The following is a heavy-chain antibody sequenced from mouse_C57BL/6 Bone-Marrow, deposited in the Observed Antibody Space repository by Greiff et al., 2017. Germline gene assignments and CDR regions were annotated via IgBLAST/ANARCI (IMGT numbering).Heavy chain of an antibody. V-gene: IGHV6-6*02. J-gene: IGHJ3*01. CDR3: ATGFAY. CDR2: IRLKSNNYAT. CDR1: GITFSNYW. Sequence: VMLVESGGGLVQPGGSMKLSCVASGITFSNYWMNWVRQSPEKGLEWVAEIRLKSNNYATHYAESVKGRFTISRDDSKSSVDLQMNNLRAEDTGIYYCATGFAYWGQGTLVTVSA.